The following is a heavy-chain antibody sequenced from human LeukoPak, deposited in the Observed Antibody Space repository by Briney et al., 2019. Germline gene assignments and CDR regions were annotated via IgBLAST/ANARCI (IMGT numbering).Heavy chain of an antibody. CDR3: AKDLGYCGSSTCYLDY. D-gene: IGHD2-2*01. V-gene: IGHV3-23*01. J-gene: IGHJ4*02. CDR2: ISISGGYT. Sequence: GGSMRLSCAASGFTFSTYAMSWVRQAPGKRLEWVSSISISGGYTYYGDSVKGRFTISRDNSKNTLYMQMNSLTGEDTAIYYCAKDLGYCGSSTCYLDYWGQGTLVTVSS. CDR1: GFTFSTYA.